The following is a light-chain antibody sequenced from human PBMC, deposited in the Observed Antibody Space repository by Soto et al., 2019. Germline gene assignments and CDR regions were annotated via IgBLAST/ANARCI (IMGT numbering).Light chain of an antibody. J-gene: IGLJ1*01. CDR1: SSNIGAGYD. CDR2: GSS. CDR3: QSYDSSLSAV. V-gene: IGLV1-40*01. Sequence: QSVLTQPPSVSGAPGQRVTISCTGSSSNIGAGYDVHWYQQLPGTAPKLLIYGSSNRPSGVPDRFSGSKSGTSASLAITGLQAEDEADYYCQSYDSSLSAVFGTGTKVTVL.